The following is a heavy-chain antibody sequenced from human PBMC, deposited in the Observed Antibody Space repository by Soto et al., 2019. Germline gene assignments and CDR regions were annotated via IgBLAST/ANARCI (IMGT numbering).Heavy chain of an antibody. CDR1: GFPFDAYT. D-gene: IGHD3-9*01. J-gene: IGHJ4*02. CDR2: ISWDGGIR. Sequence: GGSLRLSCAASGFPFDAYTMHCVRQGPWKGPQWISRISWDGGIRLYSDPVKGRFTISRDNSKNSLYLQMTSLTTEDTAWYYCARESYDVLTGQKRYIDSGGQGTLVTVPQ. CDR3: ARESYDVLTGQKRYIDS. V-gene: IGHV3-43*01.